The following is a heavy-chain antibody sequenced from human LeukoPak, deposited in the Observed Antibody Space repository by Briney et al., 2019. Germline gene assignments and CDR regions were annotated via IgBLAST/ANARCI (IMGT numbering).Heavy chain of an antibody. CDR1: GFTFSNYA. J-gene: IGHJ5*02. CDR3: AKDQDTYFGDDWFDL. CDR2: ISGNDGTT. D-gene: IGHD3-10*01. Sequence: PGGSLRLSCAASGFTFSNYAMSWVRQAPGKGLEWVSAISGNDGTTYYADSVKGRFTISRDNSKNTLYLQMNSLRAEDTAVYYCAKDQDTYFGDDWFDLWGQGTLVTVSS. V-gene: IGHV3-23*01.